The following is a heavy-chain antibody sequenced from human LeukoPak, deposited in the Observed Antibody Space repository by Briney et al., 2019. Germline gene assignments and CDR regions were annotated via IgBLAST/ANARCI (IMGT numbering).Heavy chain of an antibody. Sequence: PSQTLSLTCTVSGGSIISDNHFWSWIRQHPGKDLEWLGYIHHSGRAFYSPSLESRLIISLDTSKNQFSLKLNSVIGADTAVYYCAREVNRPTDADAFDIWGQGTMVTVSS. V-gene: IGHV4-31*03. CDR1: GGSIISDNHF. CDR3: AREVNRPTDADAFDI. CDR2: IHHSGRA. D-gene: IGHD1-26*01. J-gene: IGHJ3*02.